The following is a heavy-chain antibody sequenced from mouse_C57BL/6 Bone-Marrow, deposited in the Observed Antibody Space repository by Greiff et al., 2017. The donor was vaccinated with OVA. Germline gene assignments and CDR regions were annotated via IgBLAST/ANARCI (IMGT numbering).Heavy chain of an antibody. D-gene: IGHD1-1*01. V-gene: IGHV14-4*01. CDR2: IDPENGDT. CDR3: TRITTVVACDY. Sequence: VQLKQSGAELVRPGASVKLSCTASGFNIKDDYMHWVKQRPEQGLEWIGWIDPENGDTEYASKFQGKATITADTSSNTAYLQLSSLTSEDTAVYYCTRITTVVACDYWGQGTTLTVSS. J-gene: IGHJ2*01. CDR1: GFNIKDDY.